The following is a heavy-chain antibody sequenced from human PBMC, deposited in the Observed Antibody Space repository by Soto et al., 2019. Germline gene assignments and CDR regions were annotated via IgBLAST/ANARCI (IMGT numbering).Heavy chain of an antibody. CDR3: ARDRCISTSCFYRVATPDRYYYGMDV. CDR1: GGSISSSSYY. D-gene: IGHD2-2*01. J-gene: IGHJ6*02. CDR2: IYYSGST. Sequence: PSETLSLTCTVSGGSISSSSYYWGWIRQPPGKGLEGIGSIYYSGSTYYNPSLKSRVTISVDTSKNQFSLKLSSVTAADTAVYYCARDRCISTSCFYRVATPDRYYYGMDVWGQGTTVS. V-gene: IGHV4-39*02.